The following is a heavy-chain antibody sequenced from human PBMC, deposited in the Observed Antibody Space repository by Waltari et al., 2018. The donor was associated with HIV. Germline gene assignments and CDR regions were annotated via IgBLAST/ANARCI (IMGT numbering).Heavy chain of an antibody. Sequence: QVQLVQSGAAVKTPGASVQVSCKVSGYSLSELSMHWVLQAPGNGPEWMGGLDAEDGEIIYAQQLQGRVTMTEDTSTDTAYMELSSLRSEDTAVYYCAIAARVVVTDRAAFDYWGQGTLVTVSS. CDR2: LDAEDGEI. V-gene: IGHV1-24*01. J-gene: IGHJ4*02. CDR1: GYSLSELS. CDR3: AIAARVVVTDRAAFDY. D-gene: IGHD2-21*02.